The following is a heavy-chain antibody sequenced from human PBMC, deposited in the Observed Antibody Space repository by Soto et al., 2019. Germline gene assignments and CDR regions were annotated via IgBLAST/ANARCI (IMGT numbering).Heavy chain of an antibody. CDR1: GGTFNNYV. Sequence: QVQLVQSGAEVKKPGSSVKVSCRASGGTFNNYVINWVRQAPGQGLEWMAGIIPIFGTANYAQKFQGRVTMTTDTSTSTAYMELRSLRSDDTAVYYCARGVGATSYYFDYWGQGTLVTVSS. CDR2: IIPIFGTA. D-gene: IGHD1-26*01. CDR3: ARGVGATSYYFDY. V-gene: IGHV1-69*06. J-gene: IGHJ4*02.